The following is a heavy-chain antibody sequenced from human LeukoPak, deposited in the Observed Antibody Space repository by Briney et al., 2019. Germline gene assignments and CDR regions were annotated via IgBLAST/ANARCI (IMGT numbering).Heavy chain of an antibody. D-gene: IGHD6-19*01. V-gene: IGHV3-21*01. CDR3: AIDNGWGRYYFAS. J-gene: IGHJ4*02. Sequence: PVGSLRLSCAPSGFTFSSYSMNWVRQAPGEGLEWVSFISSSSRSTYNADSVKGRLTISRDKAKNSLYLQMNRLRVRDTPVYYFAIDNGWGRYYFASWGEGTLASVSS. CDR1: GFTFSSYS. CDR2: ISSSSRST.